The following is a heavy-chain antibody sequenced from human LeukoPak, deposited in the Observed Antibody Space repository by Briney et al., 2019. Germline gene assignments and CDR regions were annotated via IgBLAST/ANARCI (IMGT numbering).Heavy chain of an antibody. Sequence: SETLSLTCAVYGGSFSGYYWSWIRQPPGKGLEWSGEINHSGSTNYNPSLKSRVTISVDTSKNQFSLKLSAVTAADTAVYYCARGTFVGYYDFWSGYSVAHFDYWGQGTLVTVSS. CDR1: GGSFSGYY. V-gene: IGHV4-34*01. J-gene: IGHJ4*02. CDR2: INHSGST. CDR3: ARGTFVGYYDFWSGYSVAHFDY. D-gene: IGHD3-3*01.